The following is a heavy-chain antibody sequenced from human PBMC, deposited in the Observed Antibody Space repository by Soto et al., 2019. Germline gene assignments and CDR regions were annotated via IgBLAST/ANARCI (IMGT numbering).Heavy chain of an antibody. CDR3: AREVGFYISSSSHSYYYYMDV. Sequence: QVQLVQSGAEVKKPGASVKVSCKASGYTFTGYYMHWVRQAPGQGLEWMGWIYPNSGGTNYAQKFQGWVTMTRDTSISTAYMELSRLRSDDTAVYYCAREVGFYISSSSHSYYYYMDVWGKGTTVTVSS. V-gene: IGHV1-2*04. D-gene: IGHD6-6*01. CDR2: IYPNSGGT. CDR1: GYTFTGYY. J-gene: IGHJ6*03.